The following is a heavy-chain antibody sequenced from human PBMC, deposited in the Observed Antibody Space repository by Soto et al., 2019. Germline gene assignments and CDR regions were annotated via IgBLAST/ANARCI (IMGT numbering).Heavy chain of an antibody. CDR3: ARVYCSGGTCYPPDY. CDR1: GYTFTSLG. Sequence: ASVKVSCKASGYTFTSLGISWVRRAPGQGLEWMGWISVYDGNTNYAQKLQGRVTMTTETSTTTAYMELRSLRSDDTAVYYCARVYCSGGTCYPPDYWGQGTQVTVSS. CDR2: ISVYDGNT. D-gene: IGHD2-15*01. J-gene: IGHJ4*02. V-gene: IGHV1-18*01.